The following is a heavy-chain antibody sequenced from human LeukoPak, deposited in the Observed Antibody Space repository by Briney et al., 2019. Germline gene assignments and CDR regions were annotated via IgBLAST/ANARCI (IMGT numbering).Heavy chain of an antibody. Sequence: GGSLRLSCAASGFNFSSYVMTWVRQAPGKGLEWVSAISVSGDSTYYADSVKGRFTVSRDNSKNTLYLQMNSLRDEDTAVYYCAKEGTWGQGTLVTVSS. CDR3: AKEGT. J-gene: IGHJ5*02. V-gene: IGHV3-23*01. CDR2: ISVSGDST. CDR1: GFNFSSYV.